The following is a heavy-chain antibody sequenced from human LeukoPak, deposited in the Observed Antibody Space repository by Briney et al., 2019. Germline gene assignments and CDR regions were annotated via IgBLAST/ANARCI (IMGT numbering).Heavy chain of an antibody. CDR2: INPSDGAT. J-gene: IGHJ4*02. D-gene: IGHD3-9*01. Sequence: EASVKVSCKASGYTFTMYYIHWVRQAPGQGLEWMGMINPSDGATTYAQRFQGRVTMTRDMSTTTVYMDLRSLRSEDTAVYYCARDDEYYDILTGYSLDYWGQGTLVTVSS. CDR1: GYTFTMYY. CDR3: ARDDEYYDILTGYSLDY. V-gene: IGHV1-46*01.